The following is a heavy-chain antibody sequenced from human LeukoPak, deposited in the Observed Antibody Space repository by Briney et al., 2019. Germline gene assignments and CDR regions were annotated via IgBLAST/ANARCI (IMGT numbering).Heavy chain of an antibody. Sequence: SGGSLRLSCAASGFTFSSHAMSWVRQAPGKGLEWVSGISGSAGSTVYADSVKGRRTISRDNSKNTLNLQMNSLRAEDTAVYYCAKDLLSGSGSFSWGVFDYWGQGTLVTVSA. V-gene: IGHV3-23*01. CDR1: GFTFSSHA. CDR2: ISGSAGST. D-gene: IGHD3-10*01. CDR3: AKDLLSGSGSFSWGVFDY. J-gene: IGHJ4*02.